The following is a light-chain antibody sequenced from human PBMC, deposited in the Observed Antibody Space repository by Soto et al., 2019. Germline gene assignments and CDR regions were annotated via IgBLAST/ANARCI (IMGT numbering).Light chain of an antibody. CDR1: RSDVGNYNL. V-gene: IGLV2-23*01. CDR2: DGN. J-gene: IGLJ2*01. CDR3: CSYVGSREVV. Sequence: QSALTQPASVSGSPGQSITISCAATRSDVGNYNLLAWFQQHPGKAPKLMIYDGNKRPSGVSNRLSGSRSGNTASLTVSGLQAEDEADYYCCSYVGSREVVFGGGTELTVL.